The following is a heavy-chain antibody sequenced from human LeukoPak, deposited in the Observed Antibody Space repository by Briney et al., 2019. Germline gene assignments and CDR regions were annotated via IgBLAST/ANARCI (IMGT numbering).Heavy chain of an antibody. CDR1: GGSVNSGAYY. Sequence: PSQTLSLTCTVSGGSVNSGAYYWSWIRQPPGKGLEWIGNIYSSGSAYYNPSLKSRVTISVDTSKNQFSLKLSSVTAADTAVYYCARGPYHDFWSGYYQSENYYMDVWGKGTTVTVSS. V-gene: IGHV4-61*08. CDR3: ARGPYHDFWSGYYQSENYYMDV. CDR2: IYSSGSA. J-gene: IGHJ6*03. D-gene: IGHD3-3*01.